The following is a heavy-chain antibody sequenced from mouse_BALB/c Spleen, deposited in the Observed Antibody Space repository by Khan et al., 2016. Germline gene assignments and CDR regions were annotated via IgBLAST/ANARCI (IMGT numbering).Heavy chain of an antibody. V-gene: IGHV2-6-7*01. J-gene: IGHJ4*01. CDR3: SRDGWGYYAMDY. D-gene: IGHD2-2*01. CDR1: GFSIIAYG. CDR2: IWGDGST. Sequence: QVQLKESGPGLVAPSQSLSITCTVSGFSIIAYGVNWVRQPPGKGLEWLGMIWGDGSTDYNSALKSRLNITNDNSKSQVFFKLNSLQTDETARYYCSRDGWGYYAMDYWGQGTSVTVAS.